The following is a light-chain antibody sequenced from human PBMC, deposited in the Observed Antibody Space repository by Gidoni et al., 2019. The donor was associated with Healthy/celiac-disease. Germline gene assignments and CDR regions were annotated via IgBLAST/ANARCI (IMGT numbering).Light chain of an antibody. V-gene: IGLV1-40*01. Sequence: QSVLTQPPSVSGAPGQRVTISCTGSSSNIGAGYDVHWYQQLPGTAPKVLIYGNTNRPSGVPDRFSGSKSGTSASLAITGLQAEDEADYYCQSYDSSLSGSVLFGGGTKLXVX. CDR2: GNT. J-gene: IGLJ2*01. CDR3: QSYDSSLSGSVL. CDR1: SSNIGAGYD.